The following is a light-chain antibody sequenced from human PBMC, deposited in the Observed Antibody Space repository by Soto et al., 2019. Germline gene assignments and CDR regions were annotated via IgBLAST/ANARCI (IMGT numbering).Light chain of an antibody. CDR1: NTDVGGYNY. Sequence: QSVLTQPRSVSGSPGQSITVSCTGTNTDVGGYNYVSWYQHRPGKAPRLMIYEVRNRLSGVSNRFSGSKSGNTASLTISGLQSEDEADYYCTSYTPTGALVFGSGTKVTVL. V-gene: IGLV2-14*01. CDR2: EVR. CDR3: TSYTPTGALV. J-gene: IGLJ6*01.